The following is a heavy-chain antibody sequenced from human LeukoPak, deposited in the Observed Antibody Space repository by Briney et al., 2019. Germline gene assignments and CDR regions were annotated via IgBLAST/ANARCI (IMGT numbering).Heavy chain of an antibody. CDR3: AKAMAPTTVVTPVDY. CDR1: GFTFSSYA. CDR2: ISGSGGTT. D-gene: IGHD4-23*01. V-gene: IGHV3-23*01. J-gene: IGHJ4*02. Sequence: PGGSLRLSCAASGFTFSSYAMTWVRQAPGKGLEWVSAISGSGGTTYYADSVKGRFTISRDNPKNTLYLQMNSLRAEDTAVYYCAKAMAPTTVVTPVDYWGQGTLVTVSS.